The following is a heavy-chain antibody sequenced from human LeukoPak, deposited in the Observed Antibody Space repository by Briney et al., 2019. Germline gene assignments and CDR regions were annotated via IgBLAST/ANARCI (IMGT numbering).Heavy chain of an antibody. CDR2: ISDGGGIT. J-gene: IGHJ4*02. Sequence: PGGSLRLSCAASGFTFDDYGMSWVRQAPGKGLEWVSTISDGGGITYYADSVKGRYTISRDNSKNTLFLQMNSLRAEDTAVYYCAKSGYNRFDYWGQGTLVTVSS. CDR3: AKSGYNRFDY. CDR1: GFTFDDYG. V-gene: IGHV3-23*01. D-gene: IGHD5-24*01.